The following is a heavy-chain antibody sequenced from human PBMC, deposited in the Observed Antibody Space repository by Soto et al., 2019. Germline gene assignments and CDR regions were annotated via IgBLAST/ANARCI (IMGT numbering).Heavy chain of an antibody. Sequence: QVQLVQSGAEVKKPGASVKVSCKASGYTFTGYYMHWVRQAPGQGLEWMGWINPHSGGTNYAQKFQGWVTMTRDTSISTAYMELSRLRSDDTAVYYCARGGAAPYSGAFDIWGQGTMVTVSS. V-gene: IGHV1-2*04. CDR3: ARGGAAPYSGAFDI. CDR1: GYTFTGYY. CDR2: INPHSGGT. D-gene: IGHD6-13*01. J-gene: IGHJ3*02.